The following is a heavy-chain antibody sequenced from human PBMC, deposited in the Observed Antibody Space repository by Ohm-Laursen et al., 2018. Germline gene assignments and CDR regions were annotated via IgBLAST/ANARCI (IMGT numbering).Heavy chain of an antibody. V-gene: IGHV3-23*01. CDR2: IGGSGSST. J-gene: IGHJ4*02. Sequence: SLRLSCAASGFTFRNYGMTWARQAPGKRLEWVAGIGGSGSSTYYADSVKGRFTISRDNSKNTLYLQMNSLRAEDTAVYYCAKDLGGYYYGFYHNWGQGTLVTVSS. CDR3: AKDLGGYYYGFYHN. CDR1: GFTFRNYG. D-gene: IGHD3-10*01.